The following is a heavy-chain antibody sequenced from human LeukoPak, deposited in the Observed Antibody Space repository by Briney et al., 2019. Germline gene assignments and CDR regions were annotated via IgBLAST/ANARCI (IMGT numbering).Heavy chain of an antibody. D-gene: IGHD2-21*02. J-gene: IGHJ3*01. CDR3: ARDFLRTASPDAFDF. CDR2: ISYSGNT. CDR1: GDSISSDGYS. Sequence: SETLSLTCTVSGDSISSDGYSWTWIRQPPGKGLEWIGHISYSGNTYYNPSLKSRVTLSVDASKNQFSLNLTSVTAADTAIYYRARDFLRTASPDAFDFWGQGTMVTVS. V-gene: IGHV4-31*03.